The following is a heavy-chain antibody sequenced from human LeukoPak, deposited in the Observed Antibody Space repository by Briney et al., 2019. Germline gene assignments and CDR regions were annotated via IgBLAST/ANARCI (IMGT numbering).Heavy chain of an antibody. CDR2: INSDGSST. Sequence: GGSLRLSCAASGFTFSSYWMHWVRQAPGKGLVWVSRINSDGSSTSYADSVKGRFTISRDNAKNSLYLQMNSLRAEDTALYHCARVWLGEYGMDVWGQGTTVTVSS. CDR3: ARVWLGEYGMDV. J-gene: IGHJ6*02. D-gene: IGHD6-19*01. V-gene: IGHV3-74*01. CDR1: GFTFSSYW.